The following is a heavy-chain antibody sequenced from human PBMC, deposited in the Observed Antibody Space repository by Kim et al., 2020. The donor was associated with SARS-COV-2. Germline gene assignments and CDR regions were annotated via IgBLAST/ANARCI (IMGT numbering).Heavy chain of an antibody. CDR2: ISSNGFST. CDR3: VKDPRGGFCAGGSCYSEDALDI. CDR1: AFTFSSYT. D-gene: IGHD2-15*01. Sequence: GGSLRLSCSASAFTFSSYTMHWVRQAPGKGLEYVSTISSNGFSTYYADSVTGRFTISRDNSKNTLYLQMSSLRPEDTAVYYCVKDPRGGFCAGGSCYSEDALDIGGQGTMVTVSS. J-gene: IGHJ3*02. V-gene: IGHV3-64D*09.